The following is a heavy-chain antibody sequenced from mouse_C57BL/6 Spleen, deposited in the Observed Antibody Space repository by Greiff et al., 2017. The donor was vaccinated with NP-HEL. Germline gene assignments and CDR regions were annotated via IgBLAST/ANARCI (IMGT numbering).Heavy chain of an antibody. CDR2: INPNNGGT. Sequence: VQLQQSGPELVKPGASVKISCKASGYTFTDYYMNWVKQSHGKSLEWIGDINPNNGGTSYNQKFKGTATLTVDKYTSTAYMERRSLTSEDSEVYYCARTDNGSSEDYFDYWGQGTTLTVSS. CDR1: GYTFTDYY. CDR3: ARTDNGSSEDYFDY. J-gene: IGHJ2*01. V-gene: IGHV1-26*01. D-gene: IGHD1-1*01.